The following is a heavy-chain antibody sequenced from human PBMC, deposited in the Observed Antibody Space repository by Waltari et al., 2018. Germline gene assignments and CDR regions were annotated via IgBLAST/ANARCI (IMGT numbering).Heavy chain of an antibody. CDR1: AYSISSGYY. J-gene: IGHJ3*02. CDR2: IYHSGST. D-gene: IGHD1-7*01. V-gene: IGHV4-38-2*01. CDR3: ARHGGMELLPGAFDI. Sequence: QVQLQASGPVLVKPSETLSLPCAVSAYSISSGYYWGWIRPPPGKGLEWIVSIYHSGSTYYNPSLKSRVTISVDTSKNQFSLKLSSVTAADTAVYYCARHGGMELLPGAFDIWGQGTMVTVSS.